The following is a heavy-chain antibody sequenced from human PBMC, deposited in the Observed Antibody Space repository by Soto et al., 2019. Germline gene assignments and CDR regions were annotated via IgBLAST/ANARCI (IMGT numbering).Heavy chain of an antibody. Sequence: PGESLKISCKGRGYNFANYWIGWVRQMPGKGLEWMGMIFPGDSDTKNSPSLQGQITMSVDKSDSSAYLQWRSLKASDTAMYYCAAGYTTGPDAFDIWGQGTMVTVSS. CDR1: GYNFANYW. CDR2: IFPGDSDT. V-gene: IGHV5-51*01. D-gene: IGHD6-13*01. J-gene: IGHJ3*02. CDR3: AAGYTTGPDAFDI.